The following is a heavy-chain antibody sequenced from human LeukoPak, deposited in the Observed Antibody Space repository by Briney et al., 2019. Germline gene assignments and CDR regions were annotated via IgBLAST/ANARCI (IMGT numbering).Heavy chain of an antibody. D-gene: IGHD3-16*01. CDR2: INPNSGDT. CDR3: ATQRGSYLWGTDFDY. J-gene: IGHJ4*02. V-gene: IGHV1-2*02. Sequence: ASVKVSCKASGYTFTGYYMHWVRQAPGQGLEWMGWINPNSGDTKYSQKFQGRVTMTRDTSISTAHMELSRLRSDDTAVYYCATQRGSYLWGTDFDYWGQGTLVTVSS. CDR1: GYTFTGYY.